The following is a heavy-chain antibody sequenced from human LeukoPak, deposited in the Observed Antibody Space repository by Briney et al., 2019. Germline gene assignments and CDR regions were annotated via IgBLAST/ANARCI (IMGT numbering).Heavy chain of an antibody. Sequence: GASVKVSCKASGYTFTGYYMHWVRQAPGQGLEWMGWINPNSGGTSYAQKFQGRVTMTRDTSISTAYMELSRLRSDDTAVYYCARAVVTAIVDYWGQGTLVTVSS. CDR1: GYTFTGYY. CDR2: INPNSGGT. V-gene: IGHV1-2*02. J-gene: IGHJ4*02. CDR3: ARAVVTAIVDY. D-gene: IGHD2-21*02.